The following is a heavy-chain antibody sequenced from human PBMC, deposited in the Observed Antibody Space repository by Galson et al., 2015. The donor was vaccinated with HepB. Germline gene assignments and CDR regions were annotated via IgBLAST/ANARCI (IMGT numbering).Heavy chain of an antibody. V-gene: IGHV3-11*01. D-gene: IGHD3-22*01. CDR3: ARFGYYDTSGYWSDGMDD. CDR1: GFSFSDYY. Sequence: SLRLSCAASGFSFSDYYMTWIRQAPGKGLEWVSYITNSGTTIYYADSVKGRFTISRDNTKNSLYLQMNSLRAEDAAVYYCARFGYYDTSGYWSDGMDDWGQGTTVTVSS. J-gene: IGHJ6*02. CDR2: ITNSGTTI.